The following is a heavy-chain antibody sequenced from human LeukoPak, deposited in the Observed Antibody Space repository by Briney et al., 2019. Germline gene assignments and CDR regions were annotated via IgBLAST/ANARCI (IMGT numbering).Heavy chain of an antibody. CDR3: ARDYSHPWELPDY. V-gene: IGHV1-2*02. D-gene: IGHD1-26*01. CDR2: INPNSGGT. Sequence: ASVKVSCKASGYTFTGYYMHWVRQAPGQGLEWMGWINPNSGGTNYAQKFQGRVTMTRDTSISTAYMELSRLRSDDTAVYYCARDYSHPWELPDYWGQGTLVTVSS. J-gene: IGHJ4*02. CDR1: GYTFTGYY.